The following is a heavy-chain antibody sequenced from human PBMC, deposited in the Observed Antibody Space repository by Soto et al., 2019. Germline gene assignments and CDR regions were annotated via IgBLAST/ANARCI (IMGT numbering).Heavy chain of an antibody. CDR2: IYYSGST. D-gene: IGHD2-15*01. CDR3: ASRDGGTLDY. CDR1: GGSISSYY. Sequence: QVQLQESGPGLVKPSETLSLTCTVSGGSISSYYWSWIRQPPGKGLEWIGYIYYSGSTNYNPSLTSRVTISVDTSKNQISLHLSSVTAADPAVYYCASRDGGTLDYWGQGTLVTVSS. J-gene: IGHJ4*02. V-gene: IGHV4-59*08.